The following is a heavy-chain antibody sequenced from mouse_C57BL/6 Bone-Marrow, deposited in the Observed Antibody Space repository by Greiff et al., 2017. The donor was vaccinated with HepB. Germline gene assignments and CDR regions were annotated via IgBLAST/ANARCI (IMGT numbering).Heavy chain of an antibody. CDR3: ATGSSNFDY. J-gene: IGHJ2*01. V-gene: IGHV3-6*01. D-gene: IGHD1-1*01. Sequence: DVQLVESGPGLVKPSQSLSLTCSVTGYSITSGYYWNWIRQFPGNKLEWMGYISYDGSNNYNPSLKNRISITRDTSKNQFFLKLNSVTTEDTATYYCATGSSNFDYWGQGTTLTVSS. CDR2: ISYDGSN. CDR1: GYSITSGYY.